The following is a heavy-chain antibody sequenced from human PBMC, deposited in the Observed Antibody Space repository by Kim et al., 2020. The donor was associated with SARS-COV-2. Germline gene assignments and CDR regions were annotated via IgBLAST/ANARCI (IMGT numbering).Heavy chain of an antibody. CDR1: GFTFSSYG. V-gene: IGHV3-30*18. CDR3: AKDRKRGSSGYSDPFGY. D-gene: IGHD3-22*01. CDR2: ISYDGSNK. Sequence: GGSLRLSCAASGFTFSSYGMHWVRQAPGKGLEWVAVISYDGSNKYYADSVKGRFTISRDNSKNTLYLQMNSLRAEDTAVYYCAKDRKRGSSGYSDPFGYWGQGTLVTVSS. J-gene: IGHJ4*02.